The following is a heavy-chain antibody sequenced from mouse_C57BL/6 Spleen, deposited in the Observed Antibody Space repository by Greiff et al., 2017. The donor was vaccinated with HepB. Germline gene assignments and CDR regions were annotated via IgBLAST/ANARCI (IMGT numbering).Heavy chain of an antibody. Sequence: VQLQQSGAELVRPGTSVKVSCKASGYAFTNYLIEWVKQRPGQGLEWIGVINPGSGGTNYNEKFKGKATLTADKSSSTAYMQLSSLTSEDSAVYFCAKGGGSSLYYFDYWGQGTTRTVSS. CDR1: GYAFTNYL. D-gene: IGHD1-1*01. J-gene: IGHJ2*01. CDR3: AKGGGSSLYYFDY. V-gene: IGHV1-54*01. CDR2: INPGSGGT.